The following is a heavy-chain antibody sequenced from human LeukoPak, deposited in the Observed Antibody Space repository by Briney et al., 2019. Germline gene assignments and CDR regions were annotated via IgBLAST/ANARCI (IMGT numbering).Heavy chain of an antibody. CDR2: IYPGDSDT. J-gene: IGHJ5*02. CDR3: ARLTQISHIVPGHGWFDP. D-gene: IGHD2-21*01. CDR1: GSIFTSYW. V-gene: IGHV5-51*01. Sequence: TAGASLQISCKGSGSIFTSYWIGWVRPLPGKGLEWMGIIYPGDSDTRYSPSFQGQVTISADKSISTAYLQWSSLKASDTAMYYCARLTQISHIVPGHGWFDPWGQGTLVTVSS.